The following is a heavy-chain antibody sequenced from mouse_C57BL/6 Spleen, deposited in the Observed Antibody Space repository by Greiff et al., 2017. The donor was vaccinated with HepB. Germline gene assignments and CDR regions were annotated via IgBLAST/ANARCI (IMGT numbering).Heavy chain of an antibody. CDR2: INYDGSST. V-gene: IGHV5-16*01. Sequence: EVKLVESEGGLVQPGSSMKLSCTASGFTFSDYYMAWVRQVPEKGLEWVANINYDGSSTYYLDSLKSRFIISRDNAKNILYLQMSSLKSEDTATYYCAREEVRGYFDYWGQGTTLTVSS. CDR3: AREEVRGYFDY. CDR1: GFTFSDYY. J-gene: IGHJ2*01.